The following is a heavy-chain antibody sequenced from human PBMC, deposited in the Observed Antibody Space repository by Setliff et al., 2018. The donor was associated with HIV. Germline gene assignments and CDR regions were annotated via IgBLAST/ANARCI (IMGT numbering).Heavy chain of an antibody. V-gene: IGHV4-39*01. D-gene: IGHD3-22*01. CDR1: GGPFSSSSYY. Sequence: PSETLSLTCTVSGGPFSSSSYYWGWIRQPPGKGLEWIGSLRPSGNTYYNPSLKSRVTISVDTSKNQFSLKLSSVTAADTAVYYCARHSITLVVGVPERDDAFDIWGQGTMVTVS. J-gene: IGHJ3*02. CDR3: ARHSITLVVGVPERDDAFDI. CDR2: LRPSGNT.